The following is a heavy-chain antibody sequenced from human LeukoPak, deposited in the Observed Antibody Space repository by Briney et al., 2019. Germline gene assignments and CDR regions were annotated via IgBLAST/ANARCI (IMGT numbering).Heavy chain of an antibody. CDR1: GFTFSSYA. Sequence: GGSLRLSCAASGFTFSSYAMSWLRQAPGKGLVWVSRIKSDGRTNYADSVKGRFTISRDNAKNTVSLQMNSLRAEDTGVYYCARAPSEIGGYYPEYFRHWGQGPLVTVSS. CDR2: IKSDGRT. V-gene: IGHV3-74*01. J-gene: IGHJ1*01. D-gene: IGHD3-22*01. CDR3: ARAPSEIGGYYPEYFRH.